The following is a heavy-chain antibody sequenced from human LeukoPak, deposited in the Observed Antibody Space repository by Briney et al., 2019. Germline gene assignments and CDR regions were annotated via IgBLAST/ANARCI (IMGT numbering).Heavy chain of an antibody. J-gene: IGHJ4*02. CDR1: GGSVSSGSYY. Sequence: SETLSLTCTVSGGSVSSGSYYWSWIRQPPGKGLEWIGYIYYSGSTNYNPSLKSRVTISVDTSKNQFSLKLSSVTAADTAVYYCARDWVTTLSYWGQGTLVTVSS. V-gene: IGHV4-61*01. CDR3: ARDWVTTLSY. D-gene: IGHD4-17*01. CDR2: IYYSGST.